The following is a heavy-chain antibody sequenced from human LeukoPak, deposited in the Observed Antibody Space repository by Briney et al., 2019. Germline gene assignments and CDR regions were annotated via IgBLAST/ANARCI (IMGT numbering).Heavy chain of an antibody. CDR3: ASSDYGSGSYYNYYYGMDV. Sequence: SQTLSLTCIVSGDSISRGDYYWSWIRQPPGKGLEWIGYIYYSGTTYYNPSLKSRVTISVDTSKNQFSLNLNSVTAADTAVYYCASSDYGSGSYYNYYYGMDVWGQGTTVTVSS. CDR1: GDSISRGDYY. CDR2: IYYSGTT. V-gene: IGHV4-30-4*08. J-gene: IGHJ6*02. D-gene: IGHD3-10*01.